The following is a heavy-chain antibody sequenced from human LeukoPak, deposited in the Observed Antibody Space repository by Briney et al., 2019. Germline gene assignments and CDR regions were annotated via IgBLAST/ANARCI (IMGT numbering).Heavy chain of an antibody. J-gene: IGHJ4*02. CDR1: DDSISDYY. V-gene: IGHV4-59*01. Sequence: SETLSLTCTVSDDSISDYYRGWIRQPPGKGLEWIGYFYNSGRSTYNPSLKSRATISADTSKNHFSLKLNSVTTADTAVYYCTRGAGWLIDYWGQGILVTVSS. CDR2: FYNSGRS. D-gene: IGHD3-16*01. CDR3: TRGAGWLIDY.